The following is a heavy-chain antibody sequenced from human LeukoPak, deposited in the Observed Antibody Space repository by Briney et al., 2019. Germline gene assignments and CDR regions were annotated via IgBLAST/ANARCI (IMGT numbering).Heavy chain of an antibody. CDR2: MNPNSGNT. CDR1: GYTFTGYY. Sequence: GASVKVSCKASGYTFTGYYMHWVRQATGQGLEWMGWMNPNSGNTGYAQKFQGRVTMTRNTSISTAYMELSSLRSEDTAVYYCARAPMVRGVITTRYNWFDPWGQGTLVTVSS. V-gene: IGHV1-8*02. J-gene: IGHJ5*02. CDR3: ARAPMVRGVITTRYNWFDP. D-gene: IGHD3-10*01.